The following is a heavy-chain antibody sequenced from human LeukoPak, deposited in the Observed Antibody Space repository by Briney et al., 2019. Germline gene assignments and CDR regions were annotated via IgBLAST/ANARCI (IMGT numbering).Heavy chain of an antibody. CDR1: GVSISSYY. V-gene: IGHV4-4*07. J-gene: IGHJ4*02. CDR2: IYTSGST. CDR3: ARERGRLPLGY. Sequence: PSETVSLTCTVSGVSISSYYWSWIRQPAGKGREWIGRIYTSGSTNYNPSLKSRVTMSVDTSKTQYSLKLSSVTAADTSVYYCARERGRLPLGYWGQGTLVTVSS. D-gene: IGHD5-12*01.